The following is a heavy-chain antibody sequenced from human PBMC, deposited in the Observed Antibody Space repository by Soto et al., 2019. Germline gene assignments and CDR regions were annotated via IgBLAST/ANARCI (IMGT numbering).Heavy chain of an antibody. V-gene: IGHV4-34*01. D-gene: IGHD3-10*01. CDR2: INHSGST. J-gene: IGHJ4*02. Sequence: KTSETLSLTCAVYGGSFSGYYWSWIRQPPGKGLEWIGEINHSGSTNYNPSLKSRVTISVDTSKNQFSLKLSSVTAADTAVYYCASHLYYYGSGRYYFDYWGQGTLVTVSS. CDR1: GGSFSGYY. CDR3: ASHLYYYGSGRYYFDY.